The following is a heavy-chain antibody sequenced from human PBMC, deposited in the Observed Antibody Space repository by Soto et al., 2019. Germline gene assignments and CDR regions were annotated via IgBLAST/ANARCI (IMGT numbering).Heavy chain of an antibody. CDR1: GYSFTSYC. D-gene: IGHD5-18*01. CDR3: ARLVKYNYIFDY. Sequence: GESLKISCKGSGYSFTSYCIGWVRQMPGKGLEWMGIIYPGDSGTTYSPSFQGQVTTSADKSISTAYLQWSSLKASDTAMYYCARLVKYNYIFDYWGQGTLVTVSS. CDR2: IYPGDSGT. V-gene: IGHV5-51*01. J-gene: IGHJ4*02.